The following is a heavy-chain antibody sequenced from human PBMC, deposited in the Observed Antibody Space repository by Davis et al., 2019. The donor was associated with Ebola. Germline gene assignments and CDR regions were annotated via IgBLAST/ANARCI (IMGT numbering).Heavy chain of an antibody. J-gene: IGHJ4*02. CDR3: AKDLGIAVAGWGFDY. CDR2: ISGSGGST. Sequence: GESLKISCAASGFTFSGSAMHWVRQAPGKGLEWVSAISGSGGSTYYADSVKGRFTISRDNSKNTLYLQMNSLRAEDTAVYYCAKDLGIAVAGWGFDYWGQGTLVTVSS. V-gene: IGHV3-23*01. D-gene: IGHD6-19*01. CDR1: GFTFSGSA.